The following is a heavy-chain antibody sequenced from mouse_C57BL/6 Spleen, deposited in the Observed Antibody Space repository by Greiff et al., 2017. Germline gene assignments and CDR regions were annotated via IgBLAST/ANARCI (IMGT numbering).Heavy chain of an antibody. Sequence: VKLMESGPGLVQPSQSLSITCTVSGFSLTSYGVHWVRQSPGKGLEWLGVIWRGGSTDYNAAFMSRLSITKDNSKSQVFFKMNSLQADDTAIYYCAKNYYDYPYAMDYWGQGTSATVSS. CDR3: AKNYYDYPYAMDY. CDR1: GFSLTSYG. V-gene: IGHV2-5*01. D-gene: IGHD2-4*01. J-gene: IGHJ4*01. CDR2: IWRGGST.